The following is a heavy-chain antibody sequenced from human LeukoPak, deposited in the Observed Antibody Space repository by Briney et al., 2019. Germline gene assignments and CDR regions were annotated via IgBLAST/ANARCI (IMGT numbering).Heavy chain of an antibody. CDR2: INQHGSEN. D-gene: IGHD3-22*01. CDR3: ARATYYDSSGYWGYYFDY. Sequence: GGSLRLSCAASGFTLSNYWMSWVRQAPGKGLEWVANINQHGSENYYVDSVRGRFTISRDNAQNSLYLQMNSPRAEDTAVYYCARATYYDSSGYWGYYFDYWGQGTLVTVSS. CDR1: GFTLSNYW. J-gene: IGHJ4*02. V-gene: IGHV3-7*01.